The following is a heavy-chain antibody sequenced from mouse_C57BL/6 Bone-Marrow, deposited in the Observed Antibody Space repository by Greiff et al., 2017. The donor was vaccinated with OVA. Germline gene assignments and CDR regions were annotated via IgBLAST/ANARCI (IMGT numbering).Heavy chain of an antibody. D-gene: IGHD1-1*01. Sequence: QVQLQQPGAELVRPGSSVKLSCKASGYTFTSYWMHWVKQRPIQGLEWIGNIDPSDSATHYNQKFKDKATLTVDKSSSTAYMQLSSLTSEDSAVYYCARGGGSSPWYFDVWGTGTTVTVSS. V-gene: IGHV1-52*01. CDR3: ARGGGSSPWYFDV. CDR2: IDPSDSAT. J-gene: IGHJ1*03. CDR1: GYTFTSYW.